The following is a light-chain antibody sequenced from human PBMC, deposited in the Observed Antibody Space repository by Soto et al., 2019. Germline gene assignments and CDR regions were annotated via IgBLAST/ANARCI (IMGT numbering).Light chain of an antibody. Sequence: EMVLTQSPGTLSLSPMEIATLSFMASQSLSSSSLAWYQQKPGHAPRLLISGASTRATGIPARFSGSGSGTEFTLTISSLHPEDFAVYYCQQYYNWPRTFGQGTKVDIK. CDR2: GAS. V-gene: IGKV3-15*01. CDR1: QSLSSS. CDR3: QQYYNWPRT. J-gene: IGKJ1*01.